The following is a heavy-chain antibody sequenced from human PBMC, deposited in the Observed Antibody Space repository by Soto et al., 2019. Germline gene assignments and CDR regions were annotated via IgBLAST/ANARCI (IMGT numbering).Heavy chain of an antibody. D-gene: IGHD3-22*01. CDR2: INSDGSST. CDR3: ARGEGGDYYDSSGYYFH. J-gene: IGHJ4*02. CDR1: GFTFSSYW. V-gene: IGHV3-74*01. Sequence: GGSLRLSCAASGFTFSSYWMHWVRQAPGKGLVWVSRINSDGSSTSYADSVKGRFTISRDNAKNTLYLQMNSLRAEDTAVYYCARGEGGDYYDSSGYYFHWGQGTLVTVSS.